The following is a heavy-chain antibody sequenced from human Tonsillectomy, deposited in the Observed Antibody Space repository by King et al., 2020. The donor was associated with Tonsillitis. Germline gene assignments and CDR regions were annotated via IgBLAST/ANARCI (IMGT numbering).Heavy chain of an antibody. D-gene: IGHD3-22*01. Sequence: VQLVESGGGVVQPGGSLRLSCAASGLSFSTYGMHWVRQAPGKGLEWVAYIRSDGGDKYYADSVKGRFTISRDNSNNTLFLQLNTLRSEDTAVYYCAKPHPSTALRFHSDGYYPYDTFDVWGQGTMVIVSS. CDR2: IRSDGGDK. CDR3: AKPHPSTALRFHSDGYYPYDTFDV. J-gene: IGHJ3*01. CDR1: GLSFSTYG. V-gene: IGHV3-30*02.